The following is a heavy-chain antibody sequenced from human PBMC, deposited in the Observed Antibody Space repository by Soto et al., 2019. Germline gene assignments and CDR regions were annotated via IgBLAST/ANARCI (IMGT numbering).Heavy chain of an antibody. CDR1: GYTFTGYY. Sequence: ASVKVSCKASGYTFTGYYMHWVRQAPGQGLEWMGWINPNSGGTNYAQKFQGRVTMTRDTSISTAYMELSRLRSDDTAVYYCASGWRVPYYYDSCGSSDAFGIWGPGTMVTI. V-gene: IGHV1-2*02. CDR2: INPNSGGT. J-gene: IGHJ3*02. CDR3: ASGWRVPYYYDSCGSSDAFGI. D-gene: IGHD3-22*01.